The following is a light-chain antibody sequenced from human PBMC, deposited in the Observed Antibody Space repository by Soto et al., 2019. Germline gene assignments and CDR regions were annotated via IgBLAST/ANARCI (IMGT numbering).Light chain of an antibody. J-gene: IGKJ1*01. CDR2: KAS. CDR1: QSISSW. V-gene: IGKV1-5*03. Sequence: LSPVAVSSSKRDRVTITCPASQSISSWLAWYQQKPGKAPKLPIYKASSVESGVLSRFSGSGSGTDFTLTISSQQPDDFATYYSHSTYRTRTFSQGAKVDIK. CDR3: HSTYRTRT.